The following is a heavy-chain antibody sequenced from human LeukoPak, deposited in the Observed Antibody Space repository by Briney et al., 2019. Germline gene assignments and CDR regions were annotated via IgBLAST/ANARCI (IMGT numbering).Heavy chain of an antibody. J-gene: IGHJ4*02. Sequence: GGSLRLSCAASGFTFSTFAMIWVRQPPGKGLEWVSSTFPSGGEIHYADSVRGRFTISRDNSKSTLSLQMNSLRAEDTAIYYCATYRQVLLPFESWGQGTLVTVSS. CDR2: TFPSGGEI. CDR3: ATYRQVLLPFES. D-gene: IGHD2-8*02. CDR1: GFTFSTFA. V-gene: IGHV3-23*01.